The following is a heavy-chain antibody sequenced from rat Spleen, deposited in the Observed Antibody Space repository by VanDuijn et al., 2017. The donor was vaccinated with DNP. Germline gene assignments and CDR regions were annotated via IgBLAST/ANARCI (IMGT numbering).Heavy chain of an antibody. CDR3: TRVGDFHDGGDGDVLDV. CDR2: ITGGGGTT. J-gene: IGHJ4*01. Sequence: EVQLVESGGGLVQPGGSMQLSCVASGFTFSYYWMAWVRQVPGKGLEWIASITGGGGTTSYPDSVKGRFTISRDDARNTLSLQMNSLRSEDTATYYCTRVGDFHDGGDGDVLDVWGQGTSVTVSS. D-gene: IGHD1-12*02. V-gene: IGHV5-31*01. CDR1: GFTFSYYW.